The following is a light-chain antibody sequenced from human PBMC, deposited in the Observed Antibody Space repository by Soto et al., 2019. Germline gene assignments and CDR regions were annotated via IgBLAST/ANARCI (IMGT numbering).Light chain of an antibody. J-gene: IGLJ1*01. CDR3: WRYAGVNLFYF. CDR2: GVS. Sequence: QSVLTQPASVSGSPGQSITISCTETKSDVGSYNLVSWYQQHPGKAPKLMIYGVSKRPSGVSDRFSGSKSVDTASLTISGLQADVEADFYCWRYAGVNLFYFFGAGRKVTVL. V-gene: IGLV2-23*02. CDR1: KSDVGSYNL.